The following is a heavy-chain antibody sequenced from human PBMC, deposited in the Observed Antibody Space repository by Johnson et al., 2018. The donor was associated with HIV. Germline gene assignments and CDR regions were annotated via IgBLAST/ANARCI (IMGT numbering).Heavy chain of an antibody. D-gene: IGHD6-13*01. Sequence: VQLVESGGGVVRPGGSLRLSCAASGFIFDDYGMSWVRQAPGKGLEWVANINQDGSDKYYVDSVKGRFTISRDNAKNSLYLQMNSLRAEDTAVYYCARVFLGSSWYSDAFDIWGQGTM. CDR2: INQDGSDK. J-gene: IGHJ3*02. V-gene: IGHV3-7*01. CDR1: GFIFDDYG. CDR3: ARVFLGSSWYSDAFDI.